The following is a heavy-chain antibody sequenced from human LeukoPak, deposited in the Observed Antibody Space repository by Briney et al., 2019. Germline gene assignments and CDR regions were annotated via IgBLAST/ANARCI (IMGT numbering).Heavy chain of an antibody. J-gene: IGHJ4*02. V-gene: IGHV3-21*04. CDR2: ISSSSSYI. D-gene: IGHD3-9*01. CDR3: AKITYSGWFDY. CDR1: GFTFSTYS. Sequence: PGGSLRLSCEVSGFTFSTYSMNWVRQAPGKGLEWVSSISSSSSYIYYADSVKGRFTISRDNAKNSLFLQMNSLRAEDTAVYYCAKITYSGWFDYWGQGTLVTVSS.